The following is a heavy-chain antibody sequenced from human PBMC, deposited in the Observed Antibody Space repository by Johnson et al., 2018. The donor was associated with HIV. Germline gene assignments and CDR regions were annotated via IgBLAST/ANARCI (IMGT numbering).Heavy chain of an antibody. CDR1: GFMFEDYG. CDR3: ARRSSLDI. CDR2: INWNGGNT. Sequence: VQLVESGGGVLRPGGSLRLSCEGFGFMFEDYGLNWVRQAPGKGLEWVSGINWNGGNTGYADSVKGRFTISRDNAKNSLYLQMNSLRAEDTAVYYCARRSSLDIWGQGTMVTVSS. V-gene: IGHV3-20*04. J-gene: IGHJ3*02.